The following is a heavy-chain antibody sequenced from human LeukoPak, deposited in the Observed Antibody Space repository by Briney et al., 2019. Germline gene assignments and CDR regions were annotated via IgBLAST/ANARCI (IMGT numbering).Heavy chain of an antibody. CDR1: GFTFSSYG. V-gene: IGHV3-23*01. J-gene: IGHJ4*02. D-gene: IGHD3-22*01. CDR2: ISGSGSGGST. CDR3: AKGAVRDSSGYYFDY. Sequence: GGSLRLSCAASGFTFSSYGMHWVRQAPGKGLEWVSAISGSGSGGSTYYADSVKGRFTISRDNSKNTLYLQMNSLRAEDTAVYYCAKGAVRDSSGYYFDYWGQGTLVTVSS.